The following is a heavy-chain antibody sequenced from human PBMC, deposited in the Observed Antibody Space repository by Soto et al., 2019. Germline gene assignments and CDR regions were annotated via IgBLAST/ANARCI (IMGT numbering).Heavy chain of an antibody. CDR3: AKLNGDYPTLLYYYYYYYMDV. D-gene: IGHD4-17*01. CDR1: GFTFSSYA. CDR2: ISGSGGST. V-gene: IGHV3-23*01. Sequence: GGSLRLSCAASGFTFSSYAMSWVRQAPGKGLEWVSAISGSGGSTYYADSVKGRFTISRDNSKNTLYLQMNSLRAEDTAVYYCAKLNGDYPTLLYYYYYYYMDVWGKGTTVTVSS. J-gene: IGHJ6*03.